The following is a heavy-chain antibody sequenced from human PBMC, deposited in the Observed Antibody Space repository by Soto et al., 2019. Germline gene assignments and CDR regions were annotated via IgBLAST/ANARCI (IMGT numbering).Heavy chain of an antibody. CDR1: GFTFINNV. CDR3: AKNGLDNSPSAIDS. J-gene: IGHJ4*02. Sequence: PGGSLRLSCTASGFTFINNVFSWVRHAPGKGLDWVSGITGSGRDTYYADSVKGRFTISRDNSKNMVFLQMNSLRDEDTALYYCAKNGLDNSPSAIDSWGPGTLVTVSS. D-gene: IGHD2-8*01. V-gene: IGHV3-23*01. CDR2: ITGSGRDT.